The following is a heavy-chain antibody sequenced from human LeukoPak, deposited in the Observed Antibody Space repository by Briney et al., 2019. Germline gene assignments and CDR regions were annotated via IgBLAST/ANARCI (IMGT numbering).Heavy chain of an antibody. V-gene: IGHV4-39*01. J-gene: IGHJ4*02. Sequence: PSETLSLTCTVSGGSIDSRSYYWDWIRQAPGKGLEWIGTIYHSGSTEYNPSLKSRVAIFVETSKNQFSLILHSVAAADTAVYYCARRSEFDNTHYHYFDYWGQGALVTVSS. CDR3: ARRSEFDNTHYHYFDY. D-gene: IGHD2-15*01. CDR1: GGSIDSRSYY. CDR2: IYHSGST.